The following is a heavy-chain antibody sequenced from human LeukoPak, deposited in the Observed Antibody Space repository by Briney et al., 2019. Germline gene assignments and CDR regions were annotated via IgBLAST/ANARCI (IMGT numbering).Heavy chain of an antibody. CDR1: GITLNNYG. Sequence: PGGSLRLSCAVSGITLNNYGMSWVRQAPGKGLEWVAGISGSGGSTNYADSVKGRFTISRDNRKNTLYLQMNSLRVEDTAVYFCAKRGVVIRVILVGFHKEAYYFDSWGQGALVTVSS. CDR2: ISGSGGST. V-gene: IGHV3-23*01. J-gene: IGHJ4*02. D-gene: IGHD3-22*01. CDR3: AKRGVVIRVILVGFHKEAYYFDS.